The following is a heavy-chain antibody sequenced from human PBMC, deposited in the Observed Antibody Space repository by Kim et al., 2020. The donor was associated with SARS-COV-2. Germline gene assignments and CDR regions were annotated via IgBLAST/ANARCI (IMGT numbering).Heavy chain of an antibody. V-gene: IGHV4-59*01. CDR2: IYYGGST. CDR1: GGSISTYY. D-gene: IGHD3-10*01. CDR3: ARGAEYGSGSNFYYAMDV. Sequence: SETLSLTCIVSGGSISTYYWSWIRQPPGKGLEWIGYIYYGGSTNYNPSLKSRVTISVDTSKNQISLKLSSVTAADTAVYYCARGAEYGSGSNFYYAMDVWGQGTTVTVSS. J-gene: IGHJ6*02.